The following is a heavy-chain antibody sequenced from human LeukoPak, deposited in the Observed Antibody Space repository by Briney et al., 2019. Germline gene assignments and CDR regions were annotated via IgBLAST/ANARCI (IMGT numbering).Heavy chain of an antibody. CDR3: PRLRVYGDDRRNYYEF. CDR1: GYSFTNYW. D-gene: IGHD4-17*01. V-gene: IGHV5-51*01. CDR2: IYPGDSDT. Sequence: GESLQISCKGSGYSFTNYWIGWVRQMPGKGLEWMGIIYPGDSDTTYSPSFQGQVTISVDKSITTAYLQWSSLKASDTAMYYCPRLRVYGDDRRNYYEFWGQGTLVTVSS. J-gene: IGHJ4*02.